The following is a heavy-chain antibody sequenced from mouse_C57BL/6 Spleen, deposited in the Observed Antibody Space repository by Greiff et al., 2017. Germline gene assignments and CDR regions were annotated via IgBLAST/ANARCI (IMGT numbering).Heavy chain of an antibody. J-gene: IGHJ2*01. V-gene: IGHV1-53*01. CDR3: ASQGRYYGSSYVFFDY. CDR1: GYTFTSYW. CDR2: INPSNGGT. Sequence: QVQLQQPGTELVKPGASVKLSCKASGYTFTSYWMHWVKQRPGQGLEWIGNINPSNGGTNYNEKFKSKATLTVDKSSSTAYMQLSSLTSEDSAVYYCASQGRYYGSSYVFFDYWGQGTTLTVSS. D-gene: IGHD1-1*01.